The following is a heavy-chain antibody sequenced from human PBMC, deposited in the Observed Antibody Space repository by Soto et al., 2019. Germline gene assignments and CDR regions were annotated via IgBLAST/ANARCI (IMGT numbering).Heavy chain of an antibody. CDR2: IIPIFGTA. J-gene: IGHJ4*02. CDR3: ARDITLFGVVHFDY. D-gene: IGHD3-3*01. CDR1: GGTFSSYV. V-gene: IGHV1-69*01. Sequence: QVQLVQSGAEVKKPGSSVKVSCKASGGTFSSYVISWVRQAPGQGLEWMGGIIPIFGTANYAQKFQGRVTITADESTSTAYMELSSLRSEDTAVFYCARDITLFGVVHFDYWGQGTLVTVSS.